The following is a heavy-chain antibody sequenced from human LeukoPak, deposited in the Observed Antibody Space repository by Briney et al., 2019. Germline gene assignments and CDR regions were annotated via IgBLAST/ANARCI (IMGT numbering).Heavy chain of an antibody. CDR1: GYTFPRYH. V-gene: IGHV1-46*01. Sequence: ASVKVSCQASGYTFPRYHKHWVRQAPGQGLEGVGIINPSGGSLSYAQKFEGRVTMIRDMSTNTVYMELSSLRSEDTAVYYCARGILIGQAWFGEPGLEYWGQGALFAASS. J-gene: IGHJ4*02. D-gene: IGHD3-10*01. CDR3: ARGILIGQAWFGEPGLEY. CDR2: INPSGGSL.